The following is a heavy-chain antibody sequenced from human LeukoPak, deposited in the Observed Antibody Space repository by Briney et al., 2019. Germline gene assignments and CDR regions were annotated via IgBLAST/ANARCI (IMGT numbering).Heavy chain of an antibody. CDR2: INPNGGGT. D-gene: IGHD6-13*01. CDR1: GYTFTSYY. V-gene: IGHV1-2*02. Sequence: ASVKVSCKASGYTFTSYYVHWVRQAPGQGLEWVGWINPNGGGTHYAQKFQGRVTVTRDTSISTTYMELNSLTSDDTAVYYCARQPGVRASSPNDYWGQGTLVTVSS. CDR3: ARQPGVRASSPNDY. J-gene: IGHJ4*02.